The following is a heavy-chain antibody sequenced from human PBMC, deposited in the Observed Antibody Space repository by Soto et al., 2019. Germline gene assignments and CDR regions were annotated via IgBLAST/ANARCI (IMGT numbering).Heavy chain of an antibody. J-gene: IGHJ4*02. Sequence: SLRLSCAASGFTFRSYSMNWVRQAPGKGLEWVSSISSSSSYIYYADSVKGRFTISRDNAKNSLYLQMNSLRAEDTAVYYCARELSGSGWSLDYWGQGTLVTVSS. V-gene: IGHV3-21*01. CDR1: GFTFRSYS. CDR2: ISSSSSYI. D-gene: IGHD6-19*01. CDR3: ARELSGSGWSLDY.